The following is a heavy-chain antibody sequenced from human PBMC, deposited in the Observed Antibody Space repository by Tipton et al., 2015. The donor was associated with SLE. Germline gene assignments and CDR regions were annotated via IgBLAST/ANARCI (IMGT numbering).Heavy chain of an antibody. D-gene: IGHD3-9*01. Sequence: TLSLTCTVSGGSISSSDDYWGWIRRPPGKGLEWIGSIYYSGSTYYNPSLKSRVTISVDTSKNQFSLKLSSVTAADTAVYYCAREYRQLRYFDWFSDDWGQGTLVTVSS. CDR2: IYYSGST. CDR1: GGSISSSDDY. V-gene: IGHV4-39*07. CDR3: AREYRQLRYFDWFSDD. J-gene: IGHJ4*02.